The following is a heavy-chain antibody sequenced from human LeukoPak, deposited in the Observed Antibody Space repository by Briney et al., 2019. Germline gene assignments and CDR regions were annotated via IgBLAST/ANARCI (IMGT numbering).Heavy chain of an antibody. J-gene: IGHJ4*02. CDR1: GFTFSTFA. D-gene: IGHD3-16*02. CDR2: ITGSGGNT. V-gene: IGHV3-23*01. CDR3: AKSLVLRKSRGY. Sequence: GGSLRLSCAASGFTFSTFAMSWVRQAPGKGLEWVSAITGSGGNTYYADSVKGRFTISRDNSKNTLYLQMNSLRVEDTAVYYCAKSLVLRKSRGYWGQGTLVTVSS.